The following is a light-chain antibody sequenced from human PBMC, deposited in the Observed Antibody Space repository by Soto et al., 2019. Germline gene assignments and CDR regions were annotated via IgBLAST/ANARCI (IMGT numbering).Light chain of an antibody. V-gene: IGKV3-15*01. Sequence: ETVMTQSPGTLSVSLGERATLSCRASQSVSIHLAWYQQKPGQAPRLLIYDTSTRATGIPARFSGSGSGTEFTLTISSLQSEDFAVYYCQQYSNWPPITLGQWSRLQIK. J-gene: IGKJ5*01. CDR1: QSVSIH. CDR2: DTS. CDR3: QQYSNWPPIT.